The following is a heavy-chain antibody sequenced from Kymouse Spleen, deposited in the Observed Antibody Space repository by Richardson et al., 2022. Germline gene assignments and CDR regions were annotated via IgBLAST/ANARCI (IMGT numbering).Heavy chain of an antibody. V-gene: IGHV4-34*01. Sequence: QVQLQQWGAGLLKPSETLSLTCAVYGGSFSGYYWSWIRQPPGKGLEWIGEINHSGSTNYNPSLKSRVTISVDTSKNQFSLKLSSVTAADTAVYYCAGYCSSTSCYTDYWGQGTLVTVSS. J-gene: IGHJ4*02. CDR3: AGYCSSTSCYTDY. CDR2: INHSGST. D-gene: IGHD2-2*02. CDR1: GGSFSGYY.